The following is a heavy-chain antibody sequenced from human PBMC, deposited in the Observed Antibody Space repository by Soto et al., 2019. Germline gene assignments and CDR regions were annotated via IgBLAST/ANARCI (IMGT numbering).Heavy chain of an antibody. V-gene: IGHV1-69*02. D-gene: IGHD3-10*01. CDR2: VNPIVRMS. CDR3: ASSYGSGYRAFDY. CDR1: GDTFNFYS. J-gene: IGHJ4*02. Sequence: QVQLVQSGAEVKRPGSSVKVSCKASGDTFNFYSINWVRQAPGLGLEWMGRVNPIVRMSNYAQKFQGKVTITTERATSTAYMELSSLRYEDTDIYYCASSYGSGYRAFDYWGLGALVTVSS.